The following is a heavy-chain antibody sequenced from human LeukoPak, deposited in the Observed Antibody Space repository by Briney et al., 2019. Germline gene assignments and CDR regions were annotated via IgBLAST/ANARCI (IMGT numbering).Heavy chain of an antibody. CDR3: ARDLVAAGKID. Sequence: GGSLRLSCAASGFTFSSYEMNWVRQAPGKGLEWVSYISSSSSYTNYADSVKGRFTISRDNAKNSLYLQMNSLRAEDSAVYYCARDLVAAGKIDWGQGTLVTVSS. V-gene: IGHV3-21*05. CDR1: GFTFSSYE. J-gene: IGHJ4*02. CDR2: ISSSSSYT. D-gene: IGHD6-13*01.